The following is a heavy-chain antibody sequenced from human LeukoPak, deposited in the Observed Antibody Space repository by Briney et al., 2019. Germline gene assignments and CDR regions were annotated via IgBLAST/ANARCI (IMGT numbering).Heavy chain of an antibody. CDR3: ARGVGLPPYYFDY. D-gene: IGHD1-26*01. Sequence: ASVKVSCKAFGYTFTNYGISWVRQAPGQGLEWMGWITPYNGNTDYAQELQGRVTMTTDTSTSTAYMDLRSLRSDDTAVYFCARGVGLPPYYFDYWGQGTLLTVST. J-gene: IGHJ4*02. CDR1: GYTFTNYG. CDR2: ITPYNGNT. V-gene: IGHV1-18*01.